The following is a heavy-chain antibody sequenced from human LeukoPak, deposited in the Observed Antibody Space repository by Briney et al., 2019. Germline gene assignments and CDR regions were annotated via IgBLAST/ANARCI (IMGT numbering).Heavy chain of an antibody. CDR1: GYTFTSYY. J-gene: IGHJ6*03. D-gene: IGHD1-26*01. CDR2: INPSGGST. Sequence: ASVKVSCKASGYTFTSYYMHWVRQAPGQGLEWMGIINPSGGSTSYAQKFQGRVTMTRDTSTSTVYMELSSLRSEDTAVYYCARNYGSSGSYLGYYYYYYMDVWGKGTTVTVSS. V-gene: IGHV1-46*01. CDR3: ARNYGSSGSYLGYYYYYYMDV.